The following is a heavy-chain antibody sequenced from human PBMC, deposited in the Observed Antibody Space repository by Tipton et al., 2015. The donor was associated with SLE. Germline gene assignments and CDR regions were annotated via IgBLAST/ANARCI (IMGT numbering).Heavy chain of an antibody. CDR2: IDPNGSPT. CDR3: ASLSAPSDY. V-gene: IGHV3-74*01. J-gene: IGHJ4*02. Sequence: SLRLSCTASGFTFSSYWMHWVRQPPGKGLVWVSEIDPNGSPTNYADSVKDRFTISRDNAKNTLFLEMNSLRVDDTAVYYCASLSAPSDYWGQGTRVTVSS. CDR1: GFTFSSYW.